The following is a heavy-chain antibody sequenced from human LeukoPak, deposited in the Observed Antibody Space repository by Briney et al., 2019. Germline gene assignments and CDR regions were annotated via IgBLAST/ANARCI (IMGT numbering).Heavy chain of an antibody. CDR3: ARGTSGAAGGKYYYYMDV. J-gene: IGHJ6*03. Sequence: SETLSLTCAVFGVSFSSYYCSWIRQPPGKGLEWIGEINHSGNTNYNPSLKSRVTISEDTSKNQFSLKLSYVTAADTAVYYCARGTSGAAGGKYYYYMDVWDKGTTVTVSS. V-gene: IGHV4-34*01. CDR2: INHSGNT. D-gene: IGHD6-13*01. CDR1: GVSFSSYY.